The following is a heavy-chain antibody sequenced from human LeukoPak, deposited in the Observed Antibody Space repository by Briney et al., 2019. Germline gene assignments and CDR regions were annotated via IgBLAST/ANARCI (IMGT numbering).Heavy chain of an antibody. CDR1: GYTFTSYA. V-gene: IGHV1-18*01. CDR3: ARDLSIAAAGSGLADY. D-gene: IGHD6-13*01. Sequence: ASVKVSCKASGYTFTSYAISWVRQAPGQGLEWMGWISAYNGNTNYAQKLQGRVTMTTDTSTSTAYMELRRLRSDDTAVYYCARDLSIAAAGSGLADYWGQGTLVTVSS. J-gene: IGHJ4*02. CDR2: ISAYNGNT.